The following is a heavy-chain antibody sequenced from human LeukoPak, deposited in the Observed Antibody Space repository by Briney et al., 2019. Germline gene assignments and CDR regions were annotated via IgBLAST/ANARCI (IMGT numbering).Heavy chain of an antibody. Sequence: ASVKVSCKVSGYTLTELSMHWVRQAPGKGLEWMGGFDPEDGETIYAQKFQGRVTMTTDTSTNTAYLEVRTLKSDDTAMYYCARDPGFNSGWYPWGQGSLVIVSS. CDR3: ARDPGFNSGWYP. J-gene: IGHJ5*02. CDR1: GYTLTELS. V-gene: IGHV1-24*01. CDR2: FDPEDGET. D-gene: IGHD6-19*01.